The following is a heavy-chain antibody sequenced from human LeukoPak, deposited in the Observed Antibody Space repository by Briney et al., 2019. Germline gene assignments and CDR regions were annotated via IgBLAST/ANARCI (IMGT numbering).Heavy chain of an antibody. CDR2: IWYDGSNK. V-gene: IGHV3-33*01. CDR1: GFTFSSYG. J-gene: IGHJ6*02. CDR3: ARGGDSSGYYDYGMDV. D-gene: IGHD3-22*01. Sequence: GGSLRLSCAASGFTFSSYGMHWVRQAPGKGLEWVAVIWYDGSNKYYADSVKGRFTISRDNSKNTLYLQMNSLRAEDTAVYYCARGGDSSGYYDYGMDVWGQGTTVTVSS.